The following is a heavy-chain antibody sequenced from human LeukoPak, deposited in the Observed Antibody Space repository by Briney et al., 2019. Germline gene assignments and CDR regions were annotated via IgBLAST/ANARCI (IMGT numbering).Heavy chain of an antibody. Sequence: PGGSLRLSCEASGFTFNSYAMSWVRQAPGKGLEWVSGISGSGGSTYYADSVMGRFTISRDNSKNTLYLQMNSLRAEDTAVYYCANPLIHSGNYYNGPIFDYWGQGTLVTVSS. J-gene: IGHJ4*02. CDR1: GFTFNSYA. CDR2: ISGSGGST. V-gene: IGHV3-23*01. CDR3: ANPLIHSGNYYNGPIFDY. D-gene: IGHD3-10*01.